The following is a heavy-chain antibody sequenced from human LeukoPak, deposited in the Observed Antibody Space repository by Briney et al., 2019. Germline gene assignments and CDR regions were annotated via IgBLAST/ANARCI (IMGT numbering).Heavy chain of an antibody. Sequence: GGSLRLSCLTSGFTFDDYGVSWVRQAPGKGLGWVSGINWNGGSTSYADSVKGRFTISRDNAKNSLYLQMNSLRAEDTALYYCAREDGEASNFDYWGQGTLVAVSS. D-gene: IGHD4-17*01. J-gene: IGHJ4*02. CDR3: AREDGEASNFDY. CDR2: INWNGGST. V-gene: IGHV3-20*04. CDR1: GFTFDDYG.